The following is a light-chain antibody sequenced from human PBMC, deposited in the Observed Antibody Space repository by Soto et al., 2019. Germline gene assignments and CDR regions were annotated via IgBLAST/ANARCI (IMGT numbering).Light chain of an antibody. CDR2: AAS. CDR3: QQYYSYPRT. Sequence: AIRMTQSPSSFSASTGDRVTITCRASQGISSYLAWYQQKPGKAPKLLIYAASTLQSRVPSRFSGSGSGTDFTLTISCLQSEDFATHYCQQYYSYPRTFGQGDKVEIK. CDR1: QGISSY. V-gene: IGKV1-8*01. J-gene: IGKJ1*01.